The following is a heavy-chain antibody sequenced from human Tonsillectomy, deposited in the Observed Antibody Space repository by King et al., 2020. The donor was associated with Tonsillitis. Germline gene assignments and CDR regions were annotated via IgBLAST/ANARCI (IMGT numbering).Heavy chain of an antibody. J-gene: IGHJ4*02. Sequence: QLVQSGAEVKKPGASVKVSCKASGYTFTSYDINWVRQATGQGVEWMGWRNPNSGNTGFAQKFQGRVTMTRNTSISTAYMELSSLRSEDTAVYYCARGRRWLQLLFDYWGQGTLVTVSS. CDR2: RNPNSGNT. D-gene: IGHD5-24*01. CDR1: GYTFTSYD. V-gene: IGHV1-8*01. CDR3: ARGRRWLQLLFDY.